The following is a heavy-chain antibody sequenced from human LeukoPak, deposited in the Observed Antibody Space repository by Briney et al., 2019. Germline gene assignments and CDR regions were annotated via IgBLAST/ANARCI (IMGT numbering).Heavy chain of an antibody. CDR3: ARDQHCGGDCYSVWSSYYYYYIYF. D-gene: IGHD2-21*02. V-gene: IGHV3-48*03. CDR1: GLIFGMYE. J-gene: IGHJ6*03. CDR2: ICSGGSHI. Sequence: GGSVSLLCAPSGLIFGMYEMRWVRQARGGGLVWVSYICSGGSHIYYAACVAGRLTLARDNAKNSLYVQMDCLRAEHTAVFVRARDQHCGGDCYSVWSSYYYYYIYFWGKGTTVTISS.